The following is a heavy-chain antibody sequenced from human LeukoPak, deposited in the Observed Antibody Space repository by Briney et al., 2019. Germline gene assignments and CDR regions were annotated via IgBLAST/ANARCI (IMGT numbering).Heavy chain of an antibody. CDR2: ISSSGDTI. CDR1: GFTFSDHY. V-gene: IGHV3-11*04. CDR3: AREGRQYSSGWYGGD. D-gene: IGHD6-19*01. J-gene: IGHJ4*02. Sequence: GGSLRLSCAASGFTFSDHYMSWIRQAPGKGLEWVSYISSSGDTIFYADSVKGRFTITRDNAKNSLYLQMNGLRAEDTAFYYCAREGRQYSSGWYGGDWGQGTLVTVSS.